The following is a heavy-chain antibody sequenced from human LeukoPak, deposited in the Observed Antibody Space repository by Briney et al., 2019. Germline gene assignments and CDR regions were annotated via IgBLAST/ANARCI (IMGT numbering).Heavy chain of an antibody. V-gene: IGHV6-1*01. D-gene: IGHD3-10*01. CDR1: GHSFSNDIAT. J-gene: IGHJ4*02. Sequence: SQTISLTCAISGHSFSNDIATWNWVRQSPSRGLEWLGRTYYRSRWGNDYAISVKGRITINPDTSRNQFSLQLNSVTPEDTAVYYCVRDSDDYYWALDFWGQGTPVTVSS. CDR3: VRDSDDYYWALDF. CDR2: TYYRSRWGN.